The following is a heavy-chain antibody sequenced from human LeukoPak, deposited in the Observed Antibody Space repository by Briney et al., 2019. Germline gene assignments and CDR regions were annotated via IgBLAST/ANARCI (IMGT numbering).Heavy chain of an antibody. CDR2: INPNSGGT. J-gene: IGHJ4*02. CDR1: GYTFTGYY. V-gene: IGHV1-2*02. Sequence: GASVKVSCKASGYTFTGYYMHWVRQAPGQGLEWMGWINPNSGGTNYAQKFQGRVTMTRDTSISTAYMELSRLRSDDTAVYYCARAQRSSSPYFDYWGQGTLVTVSS. D-gene: IGHD6-6*01. CDR3: ARAQRSSSPYFDY.